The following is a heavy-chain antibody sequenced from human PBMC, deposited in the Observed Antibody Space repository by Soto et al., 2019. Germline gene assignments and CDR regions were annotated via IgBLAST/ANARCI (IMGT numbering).Heavy chain of an antibody. Sequence: GGSLRLSCAASGFTFSSYSMNWVRQAPGKGLEWVSYISSSSSTIYYADSVKGRFTISRDNAKNSLYLQMNSLRAEDTAVYYCAREGGYRRSRGMDVWGKGTTVTVSS. CDR2: ISSSSSTI. J-gene: IGHJ6*03. CDR1: GFTFSSYS. D-gene: IGHD3-16*02. CDR3: AREGGYRRSRGMDV. V-gene: IGHV3-48*01.